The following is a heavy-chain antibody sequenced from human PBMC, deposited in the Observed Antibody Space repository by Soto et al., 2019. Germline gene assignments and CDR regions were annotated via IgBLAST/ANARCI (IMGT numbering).Heavy chain of an antibody. J-gene: IGHJ5*02. CDR3: ARVKGSGCLNWSDP. CDR2: ISAYNGNT. CDR1: GYTFASYA. Sequence: VASVKVSCKASGYTFASYAISWMRQAPGQGLEWMGWISAYNGNTNYAQKLQGRVTMTTDTSTSTAYMELRSLRSDDTAVYYCARVKGSGCLNWSDPWGQRTPVTVSS. V-gene: IGHV1-18*01. D-gene: IGHD6-19*01.